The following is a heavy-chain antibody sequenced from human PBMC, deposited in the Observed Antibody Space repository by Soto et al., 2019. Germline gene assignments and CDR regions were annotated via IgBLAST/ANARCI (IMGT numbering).Heavy chain of an antibody. CDR3: TTGVQYYYGMDV. D-gene: IGHD1-1*01. CDR2: IKSKTDGGTT. J-gene: IGHJ6*02. Sequence: PGGSLRLSCAASGFTFSNAWMNWVRQAPGKGLEWVGRIKSKTDGGTTDYAAPVKGRFTVSRGDSKNTLYLQMNSLKTEDTAVYYCTTGVQYYYGMDVWGQGTTVTVSS. V-gene: IGHV3-15*07. CDR1: GFTFSNAW.